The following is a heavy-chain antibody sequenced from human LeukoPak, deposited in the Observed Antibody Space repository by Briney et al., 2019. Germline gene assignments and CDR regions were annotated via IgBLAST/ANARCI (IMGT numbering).Heavy chain of an antibody. Sequence: ASVKVSCKASGYTFTSYDINWVRQATGQGLEWMGWMNPNSGNTGYAQKLQGRVTVTTDTSTSTAYMELRSLRSDDTAVYHCARGFPPRKNYDSRGYYSYFFDYWGQGTLVTVSS. V-gene: IGHV1-8*02. CDR2: MNPNSGNT. CDR3: ARGFPPRKNYDSRGYYSYFFDY. D-gene: IGHD3-22*01. J-gene: IGHJ4*02. CDR1: GYTFTSYD.